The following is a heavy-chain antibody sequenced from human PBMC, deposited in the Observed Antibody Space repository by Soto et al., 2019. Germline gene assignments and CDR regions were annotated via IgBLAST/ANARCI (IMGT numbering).Heavy chain of an antibody. J-gene: IGHJ4*02. CDR2: IYYSGST. D-gene: IGHD5-18*01. CDR3: ASNSYGYIFYDH. V-gene: IGHV4-30-4*01. Sequence: QVQLQESGPGLVKPSQTLSLTCTVSGVSISSGDYYWIWISQPPVKGLEWIGYIYYSGSTYYNPSLTSRVTISVDTSKNQFSRKLSSVTAADTAVYYCASNSYGYIFYDHWGQGTLVTVSS. CDR1: GVSISSGDYY.